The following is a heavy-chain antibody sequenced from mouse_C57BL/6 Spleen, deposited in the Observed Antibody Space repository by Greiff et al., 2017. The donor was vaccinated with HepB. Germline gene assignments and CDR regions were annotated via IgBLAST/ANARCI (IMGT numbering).Heavy chain of an antibody. Sequence: EVQVVESGGDLVKPGGSLKLSCAASGFTFSSYGMSWVRQTPDKRLEWVATISSGGSYTYYPDSVKGRFTISRDNAKNTLYLQMSSLKSEDTAMYYCARHPLFFTTVVATDFDYWGQGTTLAVSS. CDR3: ARHPLFFTTVVATDFDY. CDR2: ISSGGSYT. V-gene: IGHV5-6*01. CDR1: GFTFSSYG. J-gene: IGHJ2*01. D-gene: IGHD1-1*01.